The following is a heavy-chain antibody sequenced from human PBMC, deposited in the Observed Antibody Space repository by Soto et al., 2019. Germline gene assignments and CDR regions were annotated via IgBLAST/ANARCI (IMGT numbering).Heavy chain of an antibody. D-gene: IGHD3-22*01. CDR2: IHHIGSN. J-gene: IGHJ4*02. Sequence: SETLSLTGTVSGGSTTSGCYYWNWIRQPPGKGLEWIAYIHHIGSNYHNPSLKSRVTISVDTSKNQVSLKLSSVTAADTAVYYCAREPYHYDSSGYYEYLGQGNLVTFCS. V-gene: IGHV4-31*03. CDR1: GGSTTSGCYY. CDR3: AREPYHYDSSGYYEY.